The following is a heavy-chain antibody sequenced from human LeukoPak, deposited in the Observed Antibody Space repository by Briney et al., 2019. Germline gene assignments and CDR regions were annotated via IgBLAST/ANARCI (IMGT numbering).Heavy chain of an antibody. CDR3: AREGGSYRNAFDI. J-gene: IGHJ3*02. CDR2: INPNSGGT. D-gene: IGHD1-26*01. CDR1: GYTFTGYY. V-gene: IGHV1-2*02. Sequence: ASVKVSCKASGYTFTGYYMHWVRQAPGQGLEWMGWINPNSGGTNYAQKFQGRVTMTRDTSISTAYMELSRLRSDDTAVYYCAREGGSYRNAFDIWGQGTMDTVSS.